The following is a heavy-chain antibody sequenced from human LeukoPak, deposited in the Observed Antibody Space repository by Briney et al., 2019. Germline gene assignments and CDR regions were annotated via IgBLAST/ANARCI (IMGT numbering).Heavy chain of an antibody. Sequence: GGSLRLSCAASGFTFSSYAMSWVRQAPGKGLEWVSAISGSGGSTYYAYSVKGRFTISRDNFKNTLYLQMNSLRAEDTAVYYCAKGSVRRDGYNLKPHLTSADYWGQGTLVTVSS. J-gene: IGHJ4*02. CDR3: AKGSVRRDGYNLKPHLTSADY. CDR2: ISGSGGST. D-gene: IGHD5-24*01. CDR1: GFTFSSYA. V-gene: IGHV3-23*01.